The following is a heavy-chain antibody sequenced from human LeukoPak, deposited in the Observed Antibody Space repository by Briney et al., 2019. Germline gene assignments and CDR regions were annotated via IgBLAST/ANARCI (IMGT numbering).Heavy chain of an antibody. Sequence: SETLSLTCTVSGGSISSYYWSWIRQPPGKGLEWIGYIYYSGSTNYNPSLESRVTISVDTSKNQFSLKLSSVTAADTAVYYCARGTYYYDSSGYSTIGFFDYWGQGTLVTVSS. CDR2: IYYSGST. D-gene: IGHD3-22*01. CDR3: ARGTYYYDSSGYSTIGFFDY. V-gene: IGHV4-59*08. J-gene: IGHJ4*02. CDR1: GGSISSYY.